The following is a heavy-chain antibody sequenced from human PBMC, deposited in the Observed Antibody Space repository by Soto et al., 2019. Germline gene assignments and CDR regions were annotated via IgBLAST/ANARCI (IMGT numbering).Heavy chain of an antibody. CDR2: INYSGTTT. CDR3: ARDRAARTFDY. CDR1: GFTFSDSY. D-gene: IGHD6-6*01. Sequence: QVQLVESGGGLVQPGGSLRLSCAASGFTFSDSYMTWIRQAPGKGLEWVSYINYSGTTTYYADSVKGRFTISRDNAKNSLYLQMNSLRAEDTAVYYCARDRAARTFDYWGQGTLVTVSS. V-gene: IGHV3-11*01. J-gene: IGHJ4*02.